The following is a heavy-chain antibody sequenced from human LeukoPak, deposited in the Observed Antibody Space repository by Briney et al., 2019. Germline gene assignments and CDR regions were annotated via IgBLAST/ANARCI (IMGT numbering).Heavy chain of an antibody. CDR1: GFTFSSYA. V-gene: IGHV3-23*01. J-gene: IGHJ3*02. CDR2: ITGSGGST. CDR3: AKRGGGTMFAFDI. D-gene: IGHD3-10*02. Sequence: GGSLRLSCAASGFTFSSYAMSWVRQAPGKGLEWVSAITGSGGSTYYADSVKGRFTIFRDNSKNILYLQMNSLRAEDTAIYYCAKRGGGTMFAFDIWGQGTMVTVSS.